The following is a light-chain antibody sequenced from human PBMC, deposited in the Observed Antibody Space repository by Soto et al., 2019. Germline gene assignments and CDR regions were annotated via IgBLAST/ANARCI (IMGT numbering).Light chain of an antibody. V-gene: IGLV1-40*01. CDR2: GNS. Sequence: QSVLKQPPSVSGAPGQRVTIPCPGSSSNIGAGYDVHWYQQLPGTAPKLLISGNSNRPSGVPDRFSGSKSGTSASLAITGIQAEDEADYYCPSYDSSLRGVVFGGGTQLAVL. CDR1: SSNIGAGYD. J-gene: IGLJ2*01. CDR3: PSYDSSLRGVV.